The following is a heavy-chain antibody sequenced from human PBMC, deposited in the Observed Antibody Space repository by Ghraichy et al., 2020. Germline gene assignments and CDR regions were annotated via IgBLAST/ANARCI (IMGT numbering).Heavy chain of an antibody. CDR2: IDRNGRSI. D-gene: IGHD1-26*01. CDR3: VTDLLGGTNY. V-gene: IGHV3-74*01. CDR1: GFTFTNYW. J-gene: IGHJ4*02. Sequence: GGSLRLSCAASGFTFTNYWMHWVRQAPGKGLVWVSCIDRNGRSINYADSVRDRFTISRDNAENTRYLQMNSLRAEDTAVYYCVTDLLGGTNYWGQGTLVTVSS.